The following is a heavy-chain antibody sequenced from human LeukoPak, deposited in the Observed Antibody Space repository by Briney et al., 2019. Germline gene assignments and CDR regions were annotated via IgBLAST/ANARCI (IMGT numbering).Heavy chain of an antibody. V-gene: IGHV1-2*02. Sequence: ASVKVSCKASGYTFSNYGITWMRQAPGHGLEWMGWINPNSGDTNYAQKFQGRVTMTRDTSITTAYMELSRLRSDDTAVYYCVRDGAFDIWGQGTMVTVSS. J-gene: IGHJ3*02. CDR1: GYTFSNYG. CDR3: VRDGAFDI. CDR2: INPNSGDT.